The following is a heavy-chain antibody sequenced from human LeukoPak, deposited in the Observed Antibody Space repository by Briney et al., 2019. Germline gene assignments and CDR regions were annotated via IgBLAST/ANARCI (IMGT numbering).Heavy chain of an antibody. CDR1: AFTVSSTY. V-gene: IGHV3-66*03. Sequence: PGRSLTPSCAASAFTVSSTYISSVRQAPGKGLGCVSVIYSCGSTYYADSVKGRFTISRDNSKNTLYLQMNSLRAEDTAVYYCERAAAGPRRYLDYWGQGTLVTVS. CDR3: ERAAAGPRRYLDY. J-gene: IGHJ4*02. CDR2: IYSCGST. D-gene: IGHD6-13*01.